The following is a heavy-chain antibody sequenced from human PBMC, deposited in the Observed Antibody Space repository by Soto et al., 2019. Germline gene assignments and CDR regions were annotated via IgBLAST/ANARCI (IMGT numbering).Heavy chain of an antibody. CDR3: ERGWYTMETAPYDH. D-gene: IGHD6-19*01. V-gene: IGHV4-31*03. J-gene: IGHJ4*02. Sequence: QVQLQESGPGLVKPSQTLSLTCTVSGGSISSVGYYWSWIRQHPGKGLEWIGCSYYSGSTYYNPALKSRITISVDTFKTRFSLKMNSVNAADTAVYYCERGWYTMETAPYDHWGQGTLVTVSS. CDR2: SYYSGST. CDR1: GGSISSVGYY.